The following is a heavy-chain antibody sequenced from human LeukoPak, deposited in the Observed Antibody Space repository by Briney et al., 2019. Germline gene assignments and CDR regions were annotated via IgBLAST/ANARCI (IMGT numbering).Heavy chain of an antibody. CDR2: IYYSGST. Sequence: PSETLSLTCSVSGDSIRNYDWTWIRQPPGKGLEWIGYIYYSGSTNYNPSLKSRVTISVDTSKNQFSLKLSSVTAAGTAVYYCARGGYYGSGNDFRFDPWGQGTLVTVSS. CDR3: ARGGYYGSGNDFRFDP. J-gene: IGHJ5*02. CDR1: GDSIRNYD. V-gene: IGHV4-59*01. D-gene: IGHD3-10*01.